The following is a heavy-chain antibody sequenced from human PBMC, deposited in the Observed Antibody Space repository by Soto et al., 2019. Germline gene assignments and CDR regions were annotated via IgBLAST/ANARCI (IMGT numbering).Heavy chain of an antibody. D-gene: IGHD3-16*01. V-gene: IGHV1-18*01. Sequence: QVQLVHSGPEVKKPGASVKVSCKASNYAFTYNAINWVRQAPGHGLEWMGWIGPNSGSTNYAQDLQGRVTMPTDTSTNTAYMELRSLRSDDTAIYSCATSSPGGVGQYVDAFDLWGQGTLVTVSS. J-gene: IGHJ3*01. CDR3: ATSSPGGVGQYVDAFDL. CDR1: NYAFTYNA. CDR2: IGPNSGST.